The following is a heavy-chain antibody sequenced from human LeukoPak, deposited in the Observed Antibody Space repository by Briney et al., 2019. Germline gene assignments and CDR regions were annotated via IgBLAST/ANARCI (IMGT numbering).Heavy chain of an antibody. Sequence: ASVKVSCKASGGTFSSYAISWVRQAPGQGLEWMGGIIPIFGTANYAQKFQGRVTITADESTSTAYMELSSLRSEDTAVYYCARGDTIFGVVMPGGNAFDIWGQGTMVTVSS. D-gene: IGHD3-3*01. CDR3: ARGDTIFGVVMPGGNAFDI. CDR1: GGTFSSYA. CDR2: IIPIFGTA. J-gene: IGHJ3*02. V-gene: IGHV1-69*01.